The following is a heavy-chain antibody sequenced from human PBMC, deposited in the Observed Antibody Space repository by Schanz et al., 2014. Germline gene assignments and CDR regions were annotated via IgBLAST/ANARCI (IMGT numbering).Heavy chain of an antibody. CDR2: IRASGGSA. V-gene: IGHV3-23*01. CDR3: AKGMGYCSGGTCYDDYYYGLDV. J-gene: IGHJ6*02. CDR1: GLTFSSYA. Sequence: EGQLLESGGGLIQPGGSLRLSCPASGLTFSSYAMSWVRQAPGKGLEWVSTIRASGGSAYSADSVKGRFTISRDNSKKILYLQMNSLRADDTAVFYCAKGMGYCSGGTCYDDYYYGLDVWGQGTTVTVSS. D-gene: IGHD2-15*01.